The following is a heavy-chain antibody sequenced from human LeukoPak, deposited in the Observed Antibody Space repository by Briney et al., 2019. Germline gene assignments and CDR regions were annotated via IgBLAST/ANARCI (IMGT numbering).Heavy chain of an antibody. J-gene: IGHJ4*02. CDR3: TRSRGDYERGYFDY. CDR1: GFTFSSYA. Sequence: PGGSLRLSCAASGFTFSSYAMHWVRQAPGKGLEWVVVISYDGSNKYYADSVKGRFTISRDNSKNTLYLQMNSLRAEDTAVYYCTRSRGDYERGYFDYWGQGTLVTVSS. V-gene: IGHV3-30-3*01. D-gene: IGHD4-17*01. CDR2: ISYDGSNK.